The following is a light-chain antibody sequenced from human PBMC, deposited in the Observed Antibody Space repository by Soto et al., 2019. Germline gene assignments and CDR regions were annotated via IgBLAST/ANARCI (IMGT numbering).Light chain of an antibody. CDR3: AAWDVSFVV. J-gene: IGLJ3*02. Sequence: QSVLTQPPSASGTPGQWVTISCSGSGSNIGTNTVTWYQQLPGAAPRLLIYSDNQRPSGVPARFYGPKSGTSASLAISGLQAEDEADYYCAAWDVSFVVFGGGTKLTVL. V-gene: IGLV1-44*01. CDR1: GSNIGTNT. CDR2: SDN.